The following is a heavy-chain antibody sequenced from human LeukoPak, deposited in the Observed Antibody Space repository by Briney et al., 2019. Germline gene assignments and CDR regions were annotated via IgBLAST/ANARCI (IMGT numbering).Heavy chain of an antibody. D-gene: IGHD3-22*01. CDR3: AREFIDYYDSSGYYVDY. CDR1: GFTFSSYW. V-gene: IGHV3-7*01. J-gene: IGHJ4*02. CDR2: IKQDGSEK. Sequence: GGSLRLSCAASGFTFSSYWMSWVRQAPGKGLEWVVNIKQDGSEKYYVDSVKGRFTISRDNAKNSLYLQMNSLRAEDTAVYYCAREFIDYYDSSGYYVDYWGQGTLVTVSS.